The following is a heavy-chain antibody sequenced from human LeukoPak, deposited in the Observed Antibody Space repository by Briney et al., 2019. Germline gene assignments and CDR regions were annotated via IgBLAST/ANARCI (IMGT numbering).Heavy chain of an antibody. J-gene: IGHJ4*02. Sequence: SGTLSLTCAVSGGSISSSNWWSWVRQPPGKGLEWIGEIYHSGSTNYNPSLKSRVTISVDKSKNQFSLKLSSVTAADTAVYYCARAVIAAAGTRFWFFDYWGQGTLVTVSS. CDR1: GGSISSSNW. CDR2: IYHSGST. V-gene: IGHV4-4*02. CDR3: ARAVIAAAGTRFWFFDY. D-gene: IGHD6-13*01.